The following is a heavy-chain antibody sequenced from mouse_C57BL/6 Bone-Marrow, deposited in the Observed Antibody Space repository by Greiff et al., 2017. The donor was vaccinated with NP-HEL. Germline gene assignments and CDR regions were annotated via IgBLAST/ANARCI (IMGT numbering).Heavy chain of an antibody. CDR2: IYPGSGST. CDR3: ARGGIYYDYSMDY. D-gene: IGHD2-4*01. J-gene: IGHJ4*01. CDR1: GYTFTSCW. Sequence: VQLQQPGAELVKPGASVKMSCKASGYTFTSCWITWVKQRPGQGLEWIGDIYPGSGSTNYNEKFKSKATLTVDTSSSTAYMQLSSLTSEDSAVYYCARGGIYYDYSMDYWGQGTSVTVSS. V-gene: IGHV1-55*01.